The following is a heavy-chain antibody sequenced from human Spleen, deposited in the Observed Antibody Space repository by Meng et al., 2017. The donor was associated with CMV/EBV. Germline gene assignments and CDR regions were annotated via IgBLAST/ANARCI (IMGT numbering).Heavy chain of an antibody. V-gene: IGHV3-30*01. CDR1: GFTFSRFA. CDR3: ARGPSSNNYYDFWSGYPDY. J-gene: IGHJ4*02. D-gene: IGHD3-3*01. Sequence: GGSLRLSCAASGFTFSRFAMHWVRQAPGKGLEWVAVISYDGSNKYYADSVKGQFTISRDSSKNTLYLQMNSLRAEDTAVYYCARGPSSNNYYDFWSGYPDYWGQGTLVTVSS. CDR2: ISYDGSNK.